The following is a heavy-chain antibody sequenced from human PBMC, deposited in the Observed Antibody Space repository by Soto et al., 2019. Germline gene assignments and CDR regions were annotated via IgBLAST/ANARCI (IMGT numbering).Heavy chain of an antibody. D-gene: IGHD3-22*01. CDR3: AKEGYYDSGAYSYYFDY. CDR1: GFTFSSFG. V-gene: IGHV3-30*18. J-gene: IGHJ4*02. CDR2: ISYDGSNK. Sequence: SLRLSCAASGFTFSSFGMHWVRQAPGKGLEWVAVISYDGSNKYNADSVKGRFTISRDNSKNTLYLQMNSLRAEDTAVYYCAKEGYYDSGAYSYYFDYGGQGARVTVSS.